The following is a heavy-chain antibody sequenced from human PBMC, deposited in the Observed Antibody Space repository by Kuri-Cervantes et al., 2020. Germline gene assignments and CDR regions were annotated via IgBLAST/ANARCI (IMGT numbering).Heavy chain of an antibody. D-gene: IGHD3-22*01. Sequence: ETLSLTCAASGFTFSNAWMSWVHQAPGKGLEWVGRIKSKTDGGTTDYAAPVKGRFTISRDDSKNTLYLQMNSLKTEDTAVYYCTTDQELVVDAIWGQGTMVTVSS. J-gene: IGHJ3*02. CDR1: GFTFSNAW. CDR2: IKSKTDGGTT. V-gene: IGHV3-15*01. CDR3: TTDQELVVDAI.